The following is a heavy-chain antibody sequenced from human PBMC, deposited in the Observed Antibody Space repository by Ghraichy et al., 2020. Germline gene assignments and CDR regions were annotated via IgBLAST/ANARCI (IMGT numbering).Heavy chain of an antibody. J-gene: IGHJ4*02. CDR2: IYYSGST. D-gene: IGHD3-22*01. Sequence: SETLSLTCTVSGGSISSGDYYWSWIRQPPGKGLEWIGYIYYSGSTYYNPSLKSRVTISVDTSKNQFSLKLSSVTAADTAVYYCARVNYYDSSGYYPGSYYFDYWGQGTLVTVSS. CDR1: GGSISSGDYY. CDR3: ARVNYYDSSGYYPGSYYFDY. V-gene: IGHV4-30-4*01.